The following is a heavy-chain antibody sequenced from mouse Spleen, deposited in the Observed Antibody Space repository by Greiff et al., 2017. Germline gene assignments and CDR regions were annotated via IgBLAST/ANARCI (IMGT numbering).Heavy chain of an antibody. J-gene: IGHJ3*01. CDR2: ISPGGGST. V-gene: IGHV1-55*01. Sequence: VQLQQPGAELVKPGASVKMSCKASGYTFTSYGITWVKQRPGQGLEWIGVISPGGGSTYYNEKFKSQATLTVDTSSSTAYMQLSSLTSEDSAVYYCARLSSRYIAFWGQGTLVPVSA. CDR3: ARLSSRYIAF. CDR1: GYTFTSYG. D-gene: IGHD3-1*01.